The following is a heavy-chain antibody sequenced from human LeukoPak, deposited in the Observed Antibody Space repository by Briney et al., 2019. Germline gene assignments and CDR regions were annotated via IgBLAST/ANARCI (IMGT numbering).Heavy chain of an antibody. V-gene: IGHV1-8*01. D-gene: IGHD3-10*01. CDR2: MNPNSGNT. Sequence: ASVKVSCKASGYTFTSYDINWVRQATGQGLEWMGWMNPNSGNTGYAQKFQGRVTMTRNTSISTAYMELISLRSEDTAVYYCARKMVRGSWFDPWGQGTLVTVSS. J-gene: IGHJ5*02. CDR1: GYTFTSYD. CDR3: ARKMVRGSWFDP.